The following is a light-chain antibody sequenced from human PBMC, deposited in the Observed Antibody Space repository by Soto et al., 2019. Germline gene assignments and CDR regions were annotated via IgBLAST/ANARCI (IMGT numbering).Light chain of an antibody. CDR2: DAY. Sequence: EIVMTQSPATLSVSPGERATLSCRASQRLVGNLAWFQHXPGQAPRLLIYDAYNRATGIPPRFSGSGSGTDFTLTISSLEPEDSAVYYCQQRHMWPITFGQGTKVDIK. CDR1: QRLVGN. J-gene: IGKJ1*01. CDR3: QQRHMWPIT. V-gene: IGKV3-11*01.